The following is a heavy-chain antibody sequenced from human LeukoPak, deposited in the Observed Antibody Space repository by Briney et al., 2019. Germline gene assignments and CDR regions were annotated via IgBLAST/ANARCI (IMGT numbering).Heavy chain of an antibody. CDR3: ARRGGSYYAPFQNWFDP. CDR1: GGSFSGYY. Sequence: SETLSLTCAVYGGSFSGYYWSWIRQPPGKGLEWIGEINHSGSTNYNPSLKSRVTISVDTSKNQFSLKLSSVTAADTAVYYCARRGGSYYAPFQNWFDPWGQGTLVTVSS. J-gene: IGHJ5*02. V-gene: IGHV4-34*01. D-gene: IGHD1-26*01. CDR2: INHSGST.